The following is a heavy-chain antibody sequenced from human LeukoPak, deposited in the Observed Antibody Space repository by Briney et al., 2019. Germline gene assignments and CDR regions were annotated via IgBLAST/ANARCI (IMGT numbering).Heavy chain of an antibody. J-gene: IGHJ4*02. D-gene: IGHD1-26*01. CDR2: INPNGGFT. V-gene: IGHV1-46*01. Sequence: ASVKVSCKTSGYTFSTHWMHWVRQAPGQGLEWMGIINPNGGFTSYAQKFQGRVTVTRDTSTSTAYMELRSLRSDDTAVYYCARDSGSYYPNFDYWGQGTLVTVSS. CDR1: GYTFSTHW. CDR3: ARDSGSYYPNFDY.